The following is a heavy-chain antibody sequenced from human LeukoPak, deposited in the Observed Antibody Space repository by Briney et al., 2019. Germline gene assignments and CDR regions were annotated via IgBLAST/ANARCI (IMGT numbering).Heavy chain of an antibody. CDR3: ARHRRENYYDSSGYYRVPKSIYMDV. Sequence: LETLSLTCTVSGGSMSSYYWSWIRQPPGEGLEWIGYINYSGSTTYNPSLRSRVTMSVDTSKNQFSLKLTSVTAEDTAVYYCARHRRENYYDSSGYYRVPKSIYMDVWGKGTAVTVSS. V-gene: IGHV4-59*01. CDR1: GGSMSSYY. CDR2: INYSGST. D-gene: IGHD3-22*01. J-gene: IGHJ6*03.